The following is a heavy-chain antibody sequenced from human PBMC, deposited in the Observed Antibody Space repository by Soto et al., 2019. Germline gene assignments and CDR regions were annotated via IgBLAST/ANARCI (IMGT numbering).Heavy chain of an antibody. V-gene: IGHV1-69*02. D-gene: IGHD2-2*01. CDR2: VIPILGMA. CDR1: GGTFSSYS. CDR3: ARGGAVVVPGAVDRHNWFDP. Sequence: QVQLVQSGAEVKKPGSSVKVSCEASGGTFSSYSFSWVRQAPGQGLEWMGRVIPILGMANYAQKFQGRVTITADKSTSTVYMELSSLRSEDRAVYYCARGGAVVVPGAVDRHNWFDPWGQGTLVTVSS. J-gene: IGHJ5*02.